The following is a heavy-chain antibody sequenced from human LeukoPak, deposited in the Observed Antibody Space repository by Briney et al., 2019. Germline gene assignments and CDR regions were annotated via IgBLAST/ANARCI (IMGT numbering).Heavy chain of an antibody. CDR3: ARGWGYYDFWSGYYGFDY. D-gene: IGHD3-3*01. CDR1: GGSISSYY. V-gene: IGHV4-59*01. J-gene: IGHJ4*02. CDR2: IYYSGST. Sequence: PSKTLSLTCTVSGGSISSYYWSWIRQPPGKGLEWIGYIYYSGSTNYNPSLKSRVTISVDTSKNQFSLKLSSVTAADTAVYYCARGWGYYDFWSGYYGFDYWGQGTLVTVSS.